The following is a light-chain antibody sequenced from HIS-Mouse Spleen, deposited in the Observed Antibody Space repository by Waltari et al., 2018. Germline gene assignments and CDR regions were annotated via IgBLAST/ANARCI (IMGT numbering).Light chain of an antibody. V-gene: IGLV2-14*01. CDR3: SSYTSSSTPYV. Sequence: QSALTQPASVSGSPGQSITISCTGTSRDVGGYNYFPWYQQHPGKAPKLMIYEVSNRPSGVSNRFSGSKSGNTASLTISGLQAEDEADYYCSSYTSSSTPYVFGTGTKVTVL. CDR2: EVS. J-gene: IGLJ1*01. CDR1: SRDVGGYNY.